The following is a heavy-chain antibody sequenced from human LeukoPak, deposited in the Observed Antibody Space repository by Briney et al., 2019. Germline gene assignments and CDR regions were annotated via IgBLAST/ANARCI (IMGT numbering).Heavy chain of an antibody. CDR3: AKSNGYGLIDI. CDR1: GGSFSGYY. CDR2: INHSGSI. J-gene: IGHJ3*02. V-gene: IGHV4-34*01. D-gene: IGHD3-10*01. Sequence: SETLSLTCTVYGGSFSGYYRSWIRQPPGRGLEWIGEINHSGSINYNPSLKSRVTISVDTSKNQFSLKLSSVTAADTAVYYCAKSNGYGLIDIWGQGTMVTVSS.